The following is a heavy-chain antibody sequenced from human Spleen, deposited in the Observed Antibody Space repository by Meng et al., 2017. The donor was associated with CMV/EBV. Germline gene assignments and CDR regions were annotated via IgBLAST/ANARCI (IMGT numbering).Heavy chain of an antibody. CDR2: ISYDGNNK. V-gene: IGHV3-30-3*01. D-gene: IGHD1-26*01. CDR1: GFTFNTFA. Sequence: GGSLRLSCAASGFTFNTFAMHWVRQAPGKGLEWVATISYDGNNKHYAESVRGRFTISRDNSKNTLDVQMHSLRADDTAVYYCARGRWELLERGTFHFWGQGTRVTVSS. CDR3: ARGRWELLERGTFHF. J-gene: IGHJ3*01.